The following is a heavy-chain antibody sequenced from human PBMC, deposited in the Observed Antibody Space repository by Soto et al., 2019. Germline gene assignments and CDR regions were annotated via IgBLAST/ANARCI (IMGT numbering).Heavy chain of an antibody. CDR2: ISYDGSNK. CDR3: ARAPYDFWSGYTDY. D-gene: IGHD3-3*01. V-gene: IGHV3-30-3*01. J-gene: IGHJ4*02. Sequence: QVQLVESGGGVVQPGRSLRLSCAASGFTFSSYAMHWVRQAPGKGLEWVAVISYDGSNKYYADSVKGRFTISRDNSKSTLYLQMNSLRAEDTAVYYCARAPYDFWSGYTDYWGQGTLVTVSS. CDR1: GFTFSSYA.